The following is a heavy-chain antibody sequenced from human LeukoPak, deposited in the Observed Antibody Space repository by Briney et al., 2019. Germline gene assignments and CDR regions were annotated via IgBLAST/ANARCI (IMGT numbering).Heavy chain of an antibody. Sequence: ASVKVSCKASGYTFTSYYMHWVRQAPGQGLEWMGLINPSGGSTSYAQKFQGRVTMTRDTSTSTVYMELSSLRSEDTAMYYCARDTSGQAADYGGNSRCFDLWGRGTLVTVSS. V-gene: IGHV1-46*01. J-gene: IGHJ2*01. D-gene: IGHD4-23*01. CDR2: INPSGGST. CDR1: GYTFTSYY. CDR3: ARDTSGQAADYGGNSRCFDL.